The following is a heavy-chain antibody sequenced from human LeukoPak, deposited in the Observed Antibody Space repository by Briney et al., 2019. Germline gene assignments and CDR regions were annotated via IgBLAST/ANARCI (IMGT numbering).Heavy chain of an antibody. V-gene: IGHV3-30*09. CDR3: ARGPYYDSSGTFDY. J-gene: IGHJ4*02. CDR2: ISYDGSNK. Sequence: GRSLRLSCAASGFTFSSYAMHWVRQAPGKGLEWVAVISYDGSNKYYADSVKGRFAISRDNSKNTLYLQMNSLRAEDTAVYYCARGPYYDSSGTFDYWGQGTLVTVSS. CDR1: GFTFSSYA. D-gene: IGHD3-22*01.